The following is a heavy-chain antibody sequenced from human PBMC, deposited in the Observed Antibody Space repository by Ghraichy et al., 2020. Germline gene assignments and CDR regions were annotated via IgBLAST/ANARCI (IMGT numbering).Heavy chain of an antibody. Sequence: SETLSLTCTVSGGSIRRYYWSWIRQSAGKGLEWIGRIYISGSINYNPSLKSRVTMSLDTSKNQFSLKLSSVTAADTAVYYCASTYFDFWSDSSGYGMDVWGQGTTVTVSS. D-gene: IGHD3-3*01. CDR2: IYISGSI. CDR1: GGSIRRYY. J-gene: IGHJ6*02. V-gene: IGHV4-4*07. CDR3: ASTYFDFWSDSSGYGMDV.